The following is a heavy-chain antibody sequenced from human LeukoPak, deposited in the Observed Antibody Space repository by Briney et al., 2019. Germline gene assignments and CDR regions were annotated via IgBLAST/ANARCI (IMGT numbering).Heavy chain of an antibody. J-gene: IGHJ4*02. CDR2: IYYSGST. CDR1: GGSISSCY. CDR3: ACDSSGYHY. V-gene: IGHV4-39*01. Sequence: SETLSLTCTVSGGSISSCYWGWIRQPPGKGLEWIGSIYYSGSTYYNPSLKSRVTISADTSKNQFSLKLSSVTAADTAVYYCACDSSGYHYWGQGTLVTVSS. D-gene: IGHD3-22*01.